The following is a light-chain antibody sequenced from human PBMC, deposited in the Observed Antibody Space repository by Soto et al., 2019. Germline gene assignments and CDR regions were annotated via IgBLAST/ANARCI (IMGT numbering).Light chain of an antibody. CDR2: HAS. CDR3: QQRSKWRT. CDR1: QDISNS. J-gene: IGKJ1*01. Sequence: DIQMTQSPSSLSASVGDRVTITCQASQDISNSINWFQHRPGKAPRLLIFHASTLDAGVPSRFSGSGSGTDFTLTISRLEPEDFAVYYCQQRSKWRTFGQGTKVDIK. V-gene: IGKV1-33*01.